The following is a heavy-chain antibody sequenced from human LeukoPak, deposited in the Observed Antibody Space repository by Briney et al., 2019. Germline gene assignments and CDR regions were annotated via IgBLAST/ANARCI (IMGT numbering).Heavy chain of an antibody. D-gene: IGHD3-9*01. Sequence: GGSLRLYCAASGFTFSSYEMNWVRQAPGNGLEWVSYISSSGSTIYYADSVKGRFTISRDNAKNSLYLQMNQLRAEDTAVYYCARELPNNSTGRYAFDMWGQGTVVSVSS. CDR2: ISSSGSTI. CDR3: ARELPNNSTGRYAFDM. CDR1: GFTFSSYE. J-gene: IGHJ3*02. V-gene: IGHV3-48*03.